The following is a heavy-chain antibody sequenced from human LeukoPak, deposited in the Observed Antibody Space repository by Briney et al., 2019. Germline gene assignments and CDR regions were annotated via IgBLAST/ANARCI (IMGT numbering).Heavy chain of an antibody. Sequence: ASVKVSFKSSGYTGTSYGISWVRQAPGQGLEWMGWISAYNGNTNYAQKLQGIVTMTTDTSTSTAYMGLRSLRAEDTAVYYCARDSNGQTRADDPFDIWGQGTMVTVSS. D-gene: IGHD6-19*01. V-gene: IGHV1-18*01. CDR2: ISAYNGNT. CDR1: GYTGTSYG. J-gene: IGHJ3*02. CDR3: ARDSNGQTRADDPFDI.